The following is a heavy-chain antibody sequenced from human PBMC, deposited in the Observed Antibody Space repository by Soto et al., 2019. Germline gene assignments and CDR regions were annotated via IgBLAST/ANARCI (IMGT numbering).Heavy chain of an antibody. CDR3: ARVVTVVKSFHYWYFDL. J-gene: IGHJ2*01. Sequence: QVQLVQSGAEVKKPGSSVKVSCKASGGNFSSYAISWVRQAPGQGLEWMGGIIPIFGTANYAQKFQGRVTITADESTSKAYMELSILRSEDTAVYYCARVVTVVKSFHYWYFDLWGRGTLVTVSS. D-gene: IGHD2-15*01. V-gene: IGHV1-69*12. CDR1: GGNFSSYA. CDR2: IIPIFGTA.